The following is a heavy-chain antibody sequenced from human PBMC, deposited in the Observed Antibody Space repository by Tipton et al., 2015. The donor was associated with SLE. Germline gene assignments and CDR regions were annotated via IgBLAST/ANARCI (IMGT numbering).Heavy chain of an antibody. J-gene: IGHJ6*03. CDR2: IYSGGST. CDR3: ARDRVRRGSGYPDYYYYMDV. CDR1: GFTVSSNY. D-gene: IGHD3-3*01. Sequence: GSLRLSCAASGFTVSSNYMSWVRQAPGKGLEWVSVIYSGGSTYYADSVKGRFTISRDNSKNTLYLQMNSLRAEDTAVYYCARDRVRRGSGYPDYYYYMDVWGKGTTVTVSS. V-gene: IGHV3-53*05.